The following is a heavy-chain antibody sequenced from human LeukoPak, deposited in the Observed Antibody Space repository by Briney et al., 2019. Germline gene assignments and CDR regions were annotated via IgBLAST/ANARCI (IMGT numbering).Heavy chain of an antibody. V-gene: IGHV1-24*01. J-gene: IGHJ4*02. D-gene: IGHD3-10*01. CDR1: GYTLTEIS. CDR3: ATQVEYYYGSGSYIY. Sequence: ASVKVSCKVSGYTLTEISMHWVRQAPGKGLEWMGGFDPEDGETIYAQKFQGRVTMTEDTSTDTAYMELSSLRSEDTAVYYCATQVEYYYGSGSYIYWGQGTLVTVSS. CDR2: FDPEDGET.